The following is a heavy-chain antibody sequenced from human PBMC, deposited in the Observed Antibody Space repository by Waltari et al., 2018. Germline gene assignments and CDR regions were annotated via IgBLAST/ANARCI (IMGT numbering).Heavy chain of an antibody. J-gene: IGHJ4*02. CDR3: ARLRWYAFDY. Sequence: QVQLVESGGGLVKPGGSLRLSCAPSGFNFSAYYMGWIRQGPGKGLEWVSYISSSGSDIYYADSVKGRFTISRDSAKHSLHLQVNRLRAADTAVYYCARLRWYAFDYWGQGTLVPVSS. CDR2: ISSSGSDI. V-gene: IGHV3-11*01. CDR1: GFNFSAYY. D-gene: IGHD2-15*01.